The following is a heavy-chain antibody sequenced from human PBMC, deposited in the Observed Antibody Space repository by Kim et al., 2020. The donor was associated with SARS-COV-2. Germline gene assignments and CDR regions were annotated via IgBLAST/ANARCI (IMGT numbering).Heavy chain of an antibody. D-gene: IGHD4-17*01. V-gene: IGHV3-15*01. Sequence: GGSLRLSCAASGFTFSNAWMRWVRQAPGKGLEWVGRIKSKTDGGTTAYAAPVQGRFTISRDDSKNTLYLQMNSLKTGDTAVYYCTTGSTYGRDYWGQGTLVTVSS. CDR2: IKSKTDGGTT. J-gene: IGHJ4*02. CDR1: GFTFSNAW. CDR3: TTGSTYGRDY.